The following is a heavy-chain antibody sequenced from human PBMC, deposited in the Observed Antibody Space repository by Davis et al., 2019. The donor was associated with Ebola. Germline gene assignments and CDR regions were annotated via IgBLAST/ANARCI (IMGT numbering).Heavy chain of an antibody. Sequence: GESLKISCAASGFTFSSSWMTWVRQAPEKGLEWVATIKADGSAKYYVDSVKGRFTISRDNVKNSLYLQMDSLRAEDTAVYYCARLVSYSSGWYDYFDYWGQGTVVTVSS. V-gene: IGHV3-7*01. CDR1: GFTFSSSW. D-gene: IGHD6-19*01. CDR3: ARLVSYSSGWYDYFDY. J-gene: IGHJ4*02. CDR2: IKADGSAK.